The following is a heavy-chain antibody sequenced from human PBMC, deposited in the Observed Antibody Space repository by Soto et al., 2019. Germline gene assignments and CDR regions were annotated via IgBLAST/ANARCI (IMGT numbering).Heavy chain of an antibody. CDR2: INHSGST. CDR3: ARGSYDYVWGSYADYYGMDV. CDR1: GGSFSGYY. J-gene: IGHJ6*02. Sequence: SETLSLTCAVYGGSFSGYYWSWIRQPPRKGLEWIGEINHSGSTNYNPSLKSRVTISVDTSKNQFSLKLSSVTAADTAVYYCARGSYDYVWGSYADYYGMDVWGQGTTVTVSS. D-gene: IGHD3-16*01. V-gene: IGHV4-34*01.